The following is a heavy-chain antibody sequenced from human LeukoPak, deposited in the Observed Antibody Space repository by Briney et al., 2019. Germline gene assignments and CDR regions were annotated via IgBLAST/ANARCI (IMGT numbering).Heavy chain of an antibody. J-gene: IGHJ4*02. CDR2: INHSGST. V-gene: IGHV4-34*01. CDR3: ARGIVFSQPKGLSIAARGSDFDY. Sequence: SETLSLTCAVYGGSFSGYYWSWIRQPPGKGLEWIGEINHSGSTNYNPSLKSRVTISVDTSKNQFSLKLSSVTAADTAVYYCARGIVFSQPKGLSIAARGSDFDYWGQGTLVTVSS. CDR1: GGSFSGYY. D-gene: IGHD6-6*01.